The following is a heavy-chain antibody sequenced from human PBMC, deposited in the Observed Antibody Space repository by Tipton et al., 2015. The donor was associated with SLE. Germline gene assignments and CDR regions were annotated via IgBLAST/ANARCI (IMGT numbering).Heavy chain of an antibody. CDR1: GGSISSSSYY. Sequence: LRLSCTVSGGSISSSSYYWGWIRQPPGKGLEWIGSIYYSGSTYYNPSLKSRVTISVDTSKNQFSLKLSSVTAADTAVYYCARGATTITMIVVASGAFDIWGQGTMVTVSS. J-gene: IGHJ3*02. CDR3: ARGATTITMIVVASGAFDI. D-gene: IGHD3-22*01. V-gene: IGHV4-39*07. CDR2: IYYSGST.